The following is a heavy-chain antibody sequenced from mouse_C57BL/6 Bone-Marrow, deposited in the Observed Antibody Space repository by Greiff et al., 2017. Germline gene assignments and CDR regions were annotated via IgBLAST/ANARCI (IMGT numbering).Heavy chain of an antibody. CDR1: GFTFSDYY. CDR3: ARGYDYDGYYFDY. CDR2: ISNGGGST. J-gene: IGHJ2*01. Sequence: EVHLVESGGGLVQPGGSLKLSCAASGFTFSDYYMYWVRQTPEKRLEWVAYISNGGGSTYYPDTVKGRFTISRDNAKNTLYLQMSRLKSEDTAMYYCARGYDYDGYYFDYWGQGTTLTVSS. D-gene: IGHD2-4*01. V-gene: IGHV5-12*01.